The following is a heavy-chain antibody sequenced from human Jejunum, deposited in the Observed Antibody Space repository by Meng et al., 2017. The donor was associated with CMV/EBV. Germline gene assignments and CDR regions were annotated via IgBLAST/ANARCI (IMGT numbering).Heavy chain of an antibody. CDR1: GGPITTSKYY. Sequence: SGGPITTSKYYGTWIRQHPGKGLEYLGYIYYSGNTYYNPSLKSRLTISVDTSKNQFSLRLSSVTAADTAVYYCARDRIPIFAGMDVWGQGTTVTSP. CDR3: ARDRIPIFAGMDV. CDR2: IYYSGNT. V-gene: IGHV4-31*02. D-gene: IGHD3-3*01. J-gene: IGHJ6*02.